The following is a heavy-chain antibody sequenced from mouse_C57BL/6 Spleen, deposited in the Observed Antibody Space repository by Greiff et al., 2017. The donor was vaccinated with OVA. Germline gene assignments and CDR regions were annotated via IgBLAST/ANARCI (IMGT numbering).Heavy chain of an antibody. D-gene: IGHD1-1*01. J-gene: IGHJ3*01. CDR3: ARLDGSSPAWFAY. Sequence: EVQLQQSVAELVRPGASVKLSCTASGFNIKNTYMHWVKQRPEQGLEWIGRIDPANGNTKYAPKFQGKATITADTSSNTSYMQLSSLTSEDTAIYYCARLDGSSPAWFAYWGQGTLVTVSA. V-gene: IGHV14-3*01. CDR2: IDPANGNT. CDR1: GFNIKNTY.